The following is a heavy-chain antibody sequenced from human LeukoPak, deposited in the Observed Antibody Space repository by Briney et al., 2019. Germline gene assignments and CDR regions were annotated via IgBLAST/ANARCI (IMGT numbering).Heavy chain of an antibody. D-gene: IGHD5-24*01. CDR1: GYSISSGYY. Sequence: KASETLSLTCTVSGYSISSGYYWSWIRQPPGKGLEWIGYIYYSGSTNYNPSLKSRVTISLDTSKNQFSLKLSSVTAADTAVYYCARDRQLPPYYYMDVWGKGTTVTVSS. V-gene: IGHV4-38-2*02. CDR3: ARDRQLPPYYYMDV. J-gene: IGHJ6*03. CDR2: IYYSGST.